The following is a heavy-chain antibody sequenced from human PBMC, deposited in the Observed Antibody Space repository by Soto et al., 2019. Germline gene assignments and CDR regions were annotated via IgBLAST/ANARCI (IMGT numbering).Heavy chain of an antibody. D-gene: IGHD3-10*01. CDR1: GFTFDDYV. CDR2: ISWNSGSI. Sequence: EVQLVESGGGLVQPGRSLRLSCAASGFTFDDYVMHWVRQAPGKGLEWVSGISWNSGSIGYADSVKGRFTISRDNAKNSLYLQMNSLRAEDTALYYCAKDEQMYYGSGSYYPSRGFGYWGQGTLVTVSS. CDR3: AKDEQMYYGSGSYYPSRGFGY. V-gene: IGHV3-9*01. J-gene: IGHJ4*02.